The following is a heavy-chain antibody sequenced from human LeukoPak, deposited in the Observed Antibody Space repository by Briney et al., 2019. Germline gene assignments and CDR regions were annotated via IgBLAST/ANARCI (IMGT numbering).Heavy chain of an antibody. J-gene: IGHJ4*02. D-gene: IGHD3-22*01. CDR3: ARSRATYYYDSTLAYDY. CDR1: GYTFTGYY. V-gene: IGHV1-2*02. Sequence: ASVKVSCKASGYTFTGYYMHWVQQAPGQGLEWMGWINPNSGGTNYAQKFQGRVTMTRDTSISTAYMELSRLRSDDTAVYYCARSRATYYYDSTLAYDYWGQGTLVTVSS. CDR2: INPNSGGT.